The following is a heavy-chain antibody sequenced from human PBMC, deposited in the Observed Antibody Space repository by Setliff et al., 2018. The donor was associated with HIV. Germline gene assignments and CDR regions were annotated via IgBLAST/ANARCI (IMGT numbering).Heavy chain of an antibody. CDR1: GFTFSNAW. V-gene: IGHV3-15*07. CDR3: TRHVDSGTYMDV. Sequence: GGSLRLSCAASGFTFSNAWMNWVRQAPGKGLEWVGRIQSKADGGTTNYAAPVKGRFTISRDDSKNVLYLQMNSLKTEDTAVYYCTRHVDSGTYMDVWGRGTTVTVSS. CDR2: IQSKADGGTT. J-gene: IGHJ6*03. D-gene: IGHD5-18*01.